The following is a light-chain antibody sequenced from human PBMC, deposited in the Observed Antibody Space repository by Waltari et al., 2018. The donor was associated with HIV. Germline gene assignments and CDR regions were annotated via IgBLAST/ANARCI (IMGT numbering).Light chain of an antibody. V-gene: IGLV1-40*01. CDR2: GNN. CDR1: RSNIGARFD. J-gene: IGLJ2*01. CDR3: QSYDSSLSGSV. Sequence: SVLTQPPSVSGAPGQRVTISCTGSRSNIGARFDVHWYQQLPGTAPKLLIYGNNNRPSGVPDRFSGSKSGTSASLAITGLQAEDEADYYCQSYDSSLSGSVFGGGTKLTVL.